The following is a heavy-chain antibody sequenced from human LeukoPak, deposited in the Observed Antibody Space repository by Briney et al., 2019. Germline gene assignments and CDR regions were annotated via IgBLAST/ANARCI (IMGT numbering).Heavy chain of an antibody. J-gene: IGHJ6*02. CDR2: MNPNSGNT. V-gene: IGHV1-8*01. CDR3: ARAIIPTMEQQLALSYYYYGMDV. CDR1: GYTFTSYD. Sequence: ASVKVSCKASGYTFTSYDINWVRQATGQGLEWMGWMNPNSGNTGYAQKFQGRVTMTRNTSISTAYMELSSLRSEDTAVYYCARAIIPTMEQQLALSYYYYGMDVWGQGTTVTVSS. D-gene: IGHD6-13*01.